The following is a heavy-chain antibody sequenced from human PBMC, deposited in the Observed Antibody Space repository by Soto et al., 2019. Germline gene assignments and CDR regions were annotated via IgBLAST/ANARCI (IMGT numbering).Heavy chain of an antibody. V-gene: IGHV4-4*02. D-gene: IGHD2-2*01. Sequence: PSETLSLTCAVSGGSINSRYWWSWVRQSPGKGLEWIGEIYHSGSTYYNPSLKSRVTISVDTSKNQFSLKLSSVTAADTAVYYCASGAGYCSSTSCTPGAFDIWGQGTMVTVSS. CDR2: IYHSGST. CDR1: GGSINSRYW. J-gene: IGHJ3*02. CDR3: ASGAGYCSSTSCTPGAFDI.